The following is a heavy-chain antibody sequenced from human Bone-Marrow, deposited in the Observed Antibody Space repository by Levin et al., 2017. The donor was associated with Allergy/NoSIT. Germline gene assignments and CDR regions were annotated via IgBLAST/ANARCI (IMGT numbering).Heavy chain of an antibody. CDR2: ISYDGSNQ. Sequence: GESLKISCAASGFTFNNYAMHWVRQAPGKGLEWVAFISYDGSNQYYADSVKGRFTISRDNSKNTLYLQMTSLRPEDTTVYYCARDPSPSCSSIRCYRHWFDPWGQGTLVTVSS. V-gene: IGHV3-30-3*01. J-gene: IGHJ5*02. CDR1: GFTFNNYA. CDR3: ARDPSPSCSSIRCYRHWFDP. D-gene: IGHD2-2*01.